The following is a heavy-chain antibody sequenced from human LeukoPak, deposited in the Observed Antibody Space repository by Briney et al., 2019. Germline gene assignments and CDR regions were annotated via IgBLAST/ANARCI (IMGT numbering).Heavy chain of an antibody. V-gene: IGHV3-48*03. CDR3: ARYARGYCSSTSCYRYYYYMDV. D-gene: IGHD2-2*01. CDR1: GFTFSSYE. J-gene: IGHJ6*03. Sequence: GGSLRLSCAASGFTFSSYEMNWVRQAPGKGLEWVSYISSSGSTIYYADSVKGRFTISRDNSKNTLYLQMNSLRAEDTAVYYCARYARGYCSSTSCYRYYYYMDVWGKGTTVTVSS. CDR2: ISSSGSTI.